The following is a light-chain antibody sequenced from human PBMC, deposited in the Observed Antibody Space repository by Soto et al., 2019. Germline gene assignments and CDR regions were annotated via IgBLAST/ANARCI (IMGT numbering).Light chain of an antibody. CDR1: QSVSID. Sequence: EIVLTQSPGTLSLSPGERATLSCRASQSVSIDLAWYQQKPGQAPRLLIYDASSRATGIPARFSGSGSGTDFTLTISSLEPEDFAVYYCQQRINWRRLTFGGGTKVDIK. V-gene: IGKV3-11*01. CDR3: QQRINWRRLT. J-gene: IGKJ4*01. CDR2: DAS.